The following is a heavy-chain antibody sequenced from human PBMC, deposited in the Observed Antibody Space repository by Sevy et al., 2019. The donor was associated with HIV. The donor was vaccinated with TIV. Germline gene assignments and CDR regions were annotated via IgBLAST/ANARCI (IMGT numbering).Heavy chain of an antibody. CDR2: ISYDGSNK. Sequence: GGSLRLSCAASGFSFRSYGMHWVRQAPGKGLEWVAVISYDGSNKHYADSVKGRFTMSRDNSKNTLYLQMNSLRAEDTAVYYCAKQDNWNDFPFEYWGQGTLVTVSS. D-gene: IGHD1-1*01. CDR3: AKQDNWNDFPFEY. CDR1: GFSFRSYG. J-gene: IGHJ4*02. V-gene: IGHV3-30*18.